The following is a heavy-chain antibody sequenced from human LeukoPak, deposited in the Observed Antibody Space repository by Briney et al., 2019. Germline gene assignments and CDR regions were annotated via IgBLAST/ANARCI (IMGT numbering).Heavy chain of an antibody. CDR3: VKDYGPKQLVFFDS. Sequence: GGSLRLSCAASGFTFTSYAMSWVRRAPGRGLEWVSAMTGSGVSTFYADSVKGRFTISRDNSKNTLYVQMNRLRAEDTAVYYCVKDYGPKQLVFFDSWGQGTLVTVSS. CDR2: MTGSGVST. J-gene: IGHJ4*02. CDR1: GFTFTSYA. D-gene: IGHD6-13*01. V-gene: IGHV3-23*01.